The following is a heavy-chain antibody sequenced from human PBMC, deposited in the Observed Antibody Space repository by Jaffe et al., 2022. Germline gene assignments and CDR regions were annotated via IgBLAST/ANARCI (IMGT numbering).Heavy chain of an antibody. CDR3: ARSPLGRIAAAGEIDY. J-gene: IGHJ4*02. Sequence: QVQLQESGPGLVKPSETLSLTCTVSGGSISSYYWSWIRQPPGKGLEWIGYIYYSGSTNYNPSLKSRVTISVDTSKNQFSLKLSSVTAADTAVYYCARSPLGRIAAAGEIDYWGQGTLVTVSS. V-gene: IGHV4-59*01. CDR2: IYYSGST. CDR1: GGSISSYY. D-gene: IGHD6-13*01.